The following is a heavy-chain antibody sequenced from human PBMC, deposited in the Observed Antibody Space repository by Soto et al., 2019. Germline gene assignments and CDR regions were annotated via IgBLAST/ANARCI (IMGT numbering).Heavy chain of an antibody. CDR3: VRYARTLGWFFDL. J-gene: IGHJ2*01. Sequence: EVQLVESGGGLVQPGGSLKLSCAASGFTFSDSAMHWVRQDSGEGLEWLGRIRSKGNNYATEYGASLKGRFTISRDDSKKTTYLQMSNLNTEDSAVYYCVRYARTLGWFFDLWGRGTLVTVSS. CDR1: GFTFSDSA. V-gene: IGHV3-73*02. CDR2: IRSKGNNYAT. D-gene: IGHD2-2*01.